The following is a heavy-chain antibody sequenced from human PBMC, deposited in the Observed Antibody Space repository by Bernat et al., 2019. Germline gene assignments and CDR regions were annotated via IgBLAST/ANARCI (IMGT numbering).Heavy chain of an antibody. D-gene: IGHD4-17*01. CDR3: AKDKNTDYDESFEY. Sequence: VQLMESGGTLVQPGGSLRLSCAASGFTFNTSAMSWVRQAPGRGLAWVASISDVGVGAYHAESVKGRFTITRDSRKNILYLQMNSLSVEGTAVYYCAKDKNTDYDESFEYWGQGTLVTVSS. CDR1: GFTFNTSA. CDR2: ISDVGVGA. J-gene: IGHJ4*02. V-gene: IGHV3-23*01.